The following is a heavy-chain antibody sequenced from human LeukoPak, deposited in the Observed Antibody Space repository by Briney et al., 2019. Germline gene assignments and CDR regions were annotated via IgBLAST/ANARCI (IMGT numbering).Heavy chain of an antibody. D-gene: IGHD6-6*01. CDR2: ISATGGST. V-gene: IGHV3-23*01. CDR3: AKKYSSSSGWFDP. CDR1: GFTFSSYA. Sequence: QSGGSLRLSCAASGFTFSSYAMSWVRQAPGKGLEWVSAISATGGSTYYADSVKGRFTISRDNSKNTLYLQMSSLRAEDTAVYYCAKKYSSSSGWFDPWGQGTLVTVSS. J-gene: IGHJ5*02.